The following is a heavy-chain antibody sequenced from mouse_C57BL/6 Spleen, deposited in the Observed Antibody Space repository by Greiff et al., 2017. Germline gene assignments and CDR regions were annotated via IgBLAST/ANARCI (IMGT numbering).Heavy chain of an antibody. J-gene: IGHJ3*01. D-gene: IGHD1-1*01. V-gene: IGHV5S21*01. Sequence: EVKVVESGEGLVKPGGSLKLSCAASGFTFSSYAMSWVRQTPEKRLEWVAYISSGGDYIYYADTVKGRFTISRDNARNTLYLQMSSLKSEDTAMYYCTRRGYYYGFAYWGQGTLVTVSA. CDR1: GFTFSSYA. CDR3: TRRGYYYGFAY. CDR2: ISSGGDYI.